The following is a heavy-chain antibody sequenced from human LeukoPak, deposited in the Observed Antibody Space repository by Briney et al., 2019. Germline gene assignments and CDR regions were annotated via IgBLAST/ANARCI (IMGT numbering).Heavy chain of an antibody. D-gene: IGHD2-15*01. J-gene: IGHJ4*02. Sequence: ASETLSLTCTVSGGSISSYCWSWIRQPPGKGLEWIGYIYYSGSTNYNPSLKSRVTISVHTSKNQFSLKLSSVTAADTAVYSCARLNRSGPDNWGQGTLVTVSS. CDR3: ARLNRSGPDN. V-gene: IGHV4-59*01. CDR2: IYYSGST. CDR1: GGSISSYC.